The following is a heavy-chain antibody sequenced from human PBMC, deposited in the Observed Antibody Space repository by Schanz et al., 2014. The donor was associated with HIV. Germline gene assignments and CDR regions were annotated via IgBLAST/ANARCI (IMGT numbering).Heavy chain of an antibody. CDR2: IWYDGSNK. Sequence: QVQLVESGGGVVQPGRSLRLSCAAYGFRFSTYGMHWVRQAPGKGLEWVAVIWYDGSNKYYADSVKGRFTISRDNAKNSLYLQMNSLRAEDTAVYYCAREWATVTTLGDWGQGTLVTVSS. V-gene: IGHV3-33*08. D-gene: IGHD4-17*01. J-gene: IGHJ4*02. CDR1: GFRFSTYG. CDR3: AREWATVTTLGD.